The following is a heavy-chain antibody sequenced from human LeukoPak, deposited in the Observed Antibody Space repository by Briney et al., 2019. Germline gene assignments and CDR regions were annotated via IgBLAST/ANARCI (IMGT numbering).Heavy chain of an antibody. CDR3: AKAGGYSSGWYDY. V-gene: IGHV3-30*18. J-gene: IGHJ4*02. Sequence: PGRSLRLSCAASGFTFSSYGMRWVRQAPGKGLEWVAVISYDGSNKYYADSVKGRFTISRDNSKNTLYLQMNSLRAEDTAVYYCAKAGGYSSGWYDYWGQGTLVTVSS. CDR2: ISYDGSNK. CDR1: GFTFSSYG. D-gene: IGHD6-19*01.